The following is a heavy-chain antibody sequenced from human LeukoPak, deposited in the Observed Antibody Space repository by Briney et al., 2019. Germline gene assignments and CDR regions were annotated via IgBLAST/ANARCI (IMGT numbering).Heavy chain of an antibody. CDR3: ARDRSGLLVC. CDR2: IYYSGST. D-gene: IGHD2-15*01. V-gene: IGHV4-59*01. CDR1: GGSISSYY. J-gene: IGHJ4*02. Sequence: ASETLSLTCTVSGGSISSYYWSWIRQPPGKGLEWIGYIYYSGSTNYNPSLKSRVTISVDTSKNQCSLKLGSVTAADTAVYYGARDRSGLLVCGGEGTLVTASS.